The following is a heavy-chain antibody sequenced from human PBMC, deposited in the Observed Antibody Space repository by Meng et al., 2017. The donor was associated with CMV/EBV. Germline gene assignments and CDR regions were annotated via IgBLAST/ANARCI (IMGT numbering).Heavy chain of an antibody. CDR3: ARGGGLRRKDAFDI. Sequence: LPIRESGPGLLKPSETQSLPCTVSGGSIITNDYDWGWIRQPPGKGLEWIGSIFYNGNSYYNPSLQSRVTISVDTSKNQFSLKLNSVSAADTALYFCARGGGLRRKDAFDIWGQRTMVTVSS. D-gene: IGHD4-17*01. J-gene: IGHJ3*02. CDR1: GGSIITNDYD. CDR2: IFYNGNS. V-gene: IGHV4-39*07.